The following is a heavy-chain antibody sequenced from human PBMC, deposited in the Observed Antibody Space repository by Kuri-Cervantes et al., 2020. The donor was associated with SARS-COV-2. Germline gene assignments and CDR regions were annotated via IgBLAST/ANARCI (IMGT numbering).Heavy chain of an antibody. CDR2: IYSGGST. CDR3: ARGVPIGLITGTTWFDP. D-gene: IGHD1-7*01. V-gene: IGHV3-53*01. Sequence: GESLKISCAASGFSFSSYGMSWVRQAPGKGLEWVSVIYSGGSTYYADSVKGRFTISRDNSKNTLYLQMNSLRAEDTAVYYCARGVPIGLITGTTWFDPWGQGTLVTVSS. CDR1: GFSFSSYG. J-gene: IGHJ5*02.